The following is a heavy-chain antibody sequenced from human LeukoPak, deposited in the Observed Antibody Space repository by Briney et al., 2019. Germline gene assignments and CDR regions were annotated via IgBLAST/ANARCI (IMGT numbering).Heavy chain of an antibody. CDR2: SNEDGSTT. D-gene: IGHD6-6*01. CDR1: GFTFSSNW. CDR3: ARGPNSNWSGLDF. V-gene: IGHV3-74*01. J-gene: IGHJ4*02. Sequence: GRSLRLSCAASGFTFSSNWMHWVRQAPGKGLVWVSRSNEDGSTTNYADSVKGRFTVSRDNAKNTLYLQVNNLRAEDTAVYYCARGPNSNWSGLDFWGQGTLLTVSS.